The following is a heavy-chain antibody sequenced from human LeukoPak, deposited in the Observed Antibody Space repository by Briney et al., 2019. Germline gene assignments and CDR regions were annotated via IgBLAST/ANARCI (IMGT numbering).Heavy chain of an antibody. Sequence: GGSLRLSCAASGFTFSSYAMNWVRQAPGKGLEWVSSISSSSSYIYYAVSVKGRFTISRDNAKNSLYLQMNSLRAEDTAVYYCARDLWFGELQADYWGQGTLVTVSS. CDR2: ISSSSSYI. D-gene: IGHD3-10*01. CDR1: GFTFSSYA. CDR3: ARDLWFGELQADY. J-gene: IGHJ4*02. V-gene: IGHV3-21*01.